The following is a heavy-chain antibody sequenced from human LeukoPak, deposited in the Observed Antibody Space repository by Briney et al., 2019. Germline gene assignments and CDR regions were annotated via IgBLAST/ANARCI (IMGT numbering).Heavy chain of an antibody. CDR2: IWYDGSNK. D-gene: IGHD3-10*02. CDR1: GFTLSSYG. J-gene: IGHJ4*02. V-gene: IGHV3-33*01. Sequence: GACLRLSFSPSGFTLSSYGIPSGRQTPAKGVEWVAAIWYDGSNKYYADSVKGRFTISRDNSKNTLYLQMNSLRAEDTAVYYCARDVFGPFDYWGQGTLVTVSS. CDR3: ARDVFGPFDY.